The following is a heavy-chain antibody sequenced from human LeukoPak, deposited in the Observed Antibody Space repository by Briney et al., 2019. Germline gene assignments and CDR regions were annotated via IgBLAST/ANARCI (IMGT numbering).Heavy chain of an antibody. V-gene: IGHV3-20*04. Sequence: GGSLRLSCAASGFTFDDYGMSWVRHAPGKGLEWVSGINWNGGSTGYADSVKGRFTISRDNAKNSLYLQMNSLRAEDTALYYGARDGSPDNYYYYYMDVWGKGTTVTVSS. CDR1: GFTFDDYG. D-gene: IGHD1-14*01. J-gene: IGHJ6*03. CDR2: INWNGGST. CDR3: ARDGSPDNYYYYYMDV.